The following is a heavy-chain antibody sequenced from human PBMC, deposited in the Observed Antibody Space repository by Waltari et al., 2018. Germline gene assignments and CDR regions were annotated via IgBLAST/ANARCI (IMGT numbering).Heavy chain of an antibody. V-gene: IGHV3-48*01. D-gene: IGHD6-19*01. CDR2: SSASSAAI. J-gene: IGHJ4*02. CDR3: ATEPAPGAGINY. CDR1: GFTFGVHS. Sequence: EVQLVESGGGLVQPGGSLRLSCAGSGFTFGVHSMHWIRQAPGKGLEWVSYSSASSAAIYYADSVKGRCTISRDNAKNLLFLQMSNLGAEDMAVYYCATEPAPGAGINYWGQGILVTVSS.